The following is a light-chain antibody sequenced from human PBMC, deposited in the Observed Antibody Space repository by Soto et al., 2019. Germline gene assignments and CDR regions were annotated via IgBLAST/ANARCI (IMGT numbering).Light chain of an antibody. J-gene: IGKJ1*01. V-gene: IGKV3-11*01. Sequence: ESVLTQSPGTLSLSPGERATLSCRASQSVSSYLAWYQQKPGQAPRLLIYDASTRATGIPARFSGSGSGTDFTLTITSLEPEDFAVYYCQQRSNWPPTFGQGTKVDIK. CDR1: QSVSSY. CDR2: DAS. CDR3: QQRSNWPPT.